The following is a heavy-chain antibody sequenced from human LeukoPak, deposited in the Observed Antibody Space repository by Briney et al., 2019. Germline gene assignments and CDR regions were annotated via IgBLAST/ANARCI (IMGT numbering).Heavy chain of an antibody. V-gene: IGHV3-23*01. J-gene: IGHJ4*02. CDR2: VSGSGGST. CDR1: GFTFSSYA. Sequence: PGGSLRLSCAASGFTFSSYAMSWVRQAPRKGLEWVSTVSGSGGSTYYADSVKGRFTISRDNSKDTLYLQMNSLRAEDTAVYYCAKDDSSGYYFDYWGQGTLVTVSS. D-gene: IGHD3-22*01. CDR3: AKDDSSGYYFDY.